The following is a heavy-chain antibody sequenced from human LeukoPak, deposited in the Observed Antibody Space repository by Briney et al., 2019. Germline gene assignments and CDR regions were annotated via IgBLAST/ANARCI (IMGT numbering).Heavy chain of an antibody. D-gene: IGHD5/OR15-5a*01. J-gene: IGHJ4*01. CDR3: AFQVSQPSNPFDY. CDR1: GASVSGSPYY. CDR2: IYSSGST. Sequence: SETLSLTCTVSGASVSGSPYYWGWIRQPPGKGLEWIGSIYSSGSTYYNASLQSRVTISIETSKNQFSLKLSSVTAADTAVYYCAFQVSQPSNPFDYWGHGTLVTVSS. V-gene: IGHV4-39*01.